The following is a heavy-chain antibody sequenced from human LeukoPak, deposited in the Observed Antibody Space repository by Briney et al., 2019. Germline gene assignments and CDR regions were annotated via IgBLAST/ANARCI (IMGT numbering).Heavy chain of an antibody. CDR2: INPNSGGT. CDR1: GYTFTGYY. Sequence: GASVKVSCKASGYTFTGYYMHWVRQAPGQGLEWMGWINPNSGGTNYAQKFQGRVTITRDTSASTAYMELSSLRSEDTAVYYCARSEWELLMVDYWGQGTLVTVSS. J-gene: IGHJ4*02. D-gene: IGHD1-26*01. V-gene: IGHV1-2*02. CDR3: ARSEWELLMVDY.